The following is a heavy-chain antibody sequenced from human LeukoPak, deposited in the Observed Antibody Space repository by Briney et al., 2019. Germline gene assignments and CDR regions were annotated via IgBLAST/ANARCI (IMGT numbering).Heavy chain of an antibody. V-gene: IGHV3-23*01. Sequence: PGGSLRLSCAASGFTFSSYAVSWVRQAPGKGLEWVSAISGSGGSTYYADSVKGRFTISRDNSKDTLYLQMNSLRAEDTAVYYCAKFLPTHIVVANYYFDYWGQGTLVTVSS. J-gene: IGHJ4*02. CDR1: GFTFSSYA. D-gene: IGHD2-21*01. CDR3: AKFLPTHIVVANYYFDY. CDR2: ISGSGGST.